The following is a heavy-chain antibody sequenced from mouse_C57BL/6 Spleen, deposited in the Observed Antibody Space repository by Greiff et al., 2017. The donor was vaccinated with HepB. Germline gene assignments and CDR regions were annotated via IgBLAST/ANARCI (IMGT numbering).Heavy chain of an antibody. Sequence: VQLQQPGAELVKPGASVKMSCKASGYTFTSYWITWVKQRPGQGLEWIGDIYPGSGSTNYNEKFKSKATLTVDTSSSTAYMQLSSLTSEDSAVYYCARGGYGSPHWYFDVWGTGTTVTVSS. CDR3: ARGGYGSPHWYFDV. CDR1: GYTFTSYW. J-gene: IGHJ1*03. CDR2: IYPGSGST. V-gene: IGHV1-55*01. D-gene: IGHD1-1*01.